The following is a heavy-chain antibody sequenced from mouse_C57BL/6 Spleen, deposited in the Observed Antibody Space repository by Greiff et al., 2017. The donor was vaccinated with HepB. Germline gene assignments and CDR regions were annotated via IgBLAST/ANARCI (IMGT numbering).Heavy chain of an antibody. V-gene: IGHV2-5*01. CDR2: IWRGGST. J-gene: IGHJ2*01. CDR1: GFSLTSYG. Sequence: VKLVESGPGLVQPSQSLSITCTVSGFSLTSYGVHWVRQSPGKGLEWLGVIWRGGSTDYNAAFMSRLSITKDNSKSQVFFKMNSLQADDTAIYYCAKNVNWVGVLDYWGQGTTLTVSS. CDR3: AKNVNWVGVLDY. D-gene: IGHD4-1*01.